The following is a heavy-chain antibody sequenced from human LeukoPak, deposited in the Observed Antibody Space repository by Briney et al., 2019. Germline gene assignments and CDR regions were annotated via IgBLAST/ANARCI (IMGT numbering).Heavy chain of an antibody. J-gene: IGHJ5*02. CDR1: GGTFSSYA. Sequence: ASVKVSCKASGGTFSSYAISWVRQAPGQGLEWMGGIIPIFGTANYAQKFQGRVTITADESTSTAYMELSSLRSDDTAVYYCARETPILLWFGEGNWFDPWGQGTLVTVSS. D-gene: IGHD3-10*01. CDR2: IIPIFGTA. V-gene: IGHV1-69*13. CDR3: ARETPILLWFGEGNWFDP.